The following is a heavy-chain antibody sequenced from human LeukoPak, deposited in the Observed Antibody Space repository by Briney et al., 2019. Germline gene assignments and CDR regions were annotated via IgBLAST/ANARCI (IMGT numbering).Heavy chain of an antibody. CDR1: GFTFDDYA. V-gene: IGHV3-9*01. J-gene: IGHJ4*02. Sequence: GRSLRLSCAASGFTFDDYAMHWVRQAPGKGLEWVSGISWNSGSIGYADSVKGRFTISRDNAKNSLYLQMNSLRAEDTALYYCAKGYRGGFWSGYYFDYWGQGTQVTVSS. CDR2: ISWNSGSI. CDR3: AKGYRGGFWSGYYFDY. D-gene: IGHD3-3*01.